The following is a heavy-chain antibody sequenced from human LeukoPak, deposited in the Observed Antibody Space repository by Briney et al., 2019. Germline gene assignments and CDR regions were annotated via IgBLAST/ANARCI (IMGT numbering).Heavy chain of an antibody. V-gene: IGHV1-2*02. CDR2: INPNSGGT. CDR1: GYTFTGYY. CDR3: AIEGAMVRGVYFDY. Sequence: ASVKVSCKASGYTFTGYYMHWVRQAPGQGLEWMGWINPNSGGTNYAQKFQGRVTMTRDTSISTAYMELSSLRSEDTAVYYCAIEGAMVRGVYFDYWGQGTLVTVSS. D-gene: IGHD3-10*01. J-gene: IGHJ4*02.